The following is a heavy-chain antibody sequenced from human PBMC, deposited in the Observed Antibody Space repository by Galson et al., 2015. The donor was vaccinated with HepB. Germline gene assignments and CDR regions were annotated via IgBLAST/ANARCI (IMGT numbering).Heavy chain of an antibody. J-gene: IGHJ6*02. CDR2: INSDGSST. CDR3: ARDPPSLYGMDV. V-gene: IGHV3-74*01. CDR1: GFTFSSYW. Sequence: SLRLSCAASGFTFSSYWMHWVRQAPGKGLVWVSRINSDGSSTSYADSVKGRFTISRDNAKNTLYLQMNSLRAEDTAVYYCARDPPSLYGMDVWGQGTTVTVSS.